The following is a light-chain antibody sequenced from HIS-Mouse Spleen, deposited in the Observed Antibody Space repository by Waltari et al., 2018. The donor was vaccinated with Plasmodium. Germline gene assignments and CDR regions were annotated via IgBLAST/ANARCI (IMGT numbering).Light chain of an antibody. CDR3: AAWDDSLNGWV. V-gene: IGLV1-44*01. CDR2: SNN. J-gene: IGLJ3*02. Sequence: QSVLTQPPSASGTPGQRVTLSFSGSSSHIGSTTLNWYQQLPGTAPKLLIYSNNQRPSGVPDRFSGYKSGTSASLAISWLQSEDEADYYCAAWDDSLNGWVFGGGTKLTVL. CDR1: SSHIGSTT.